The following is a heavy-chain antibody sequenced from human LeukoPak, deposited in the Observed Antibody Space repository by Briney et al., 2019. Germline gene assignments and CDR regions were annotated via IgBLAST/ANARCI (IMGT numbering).Heavy chain of an antibody. J-gene: IGHJ5*02. D-gene: IGHD6-6*01. CDR1: GFTFSSYS. CDR3: ARAEDNPGIAARPVWFDP. Sequence: PGGSLRLSCAASGFTFSSYSMNWVRQAPGKGLEWVSSISSSSSYIYYADSVKGRFTISRDNAKNSLYLQMNSLRAEDTAVYYCARAEDNPGIAARPVWFDPWGQGTLVTVSS. CDR2: ISSSSSYI. V-gene: IGHV3-21*01.